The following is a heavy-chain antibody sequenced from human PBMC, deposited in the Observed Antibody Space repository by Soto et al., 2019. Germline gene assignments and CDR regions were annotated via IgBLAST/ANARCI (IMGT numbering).Heavy chain of an antibody. V-gene: IGHV3-48*03. J-gene: IGHJ4*02. D-gene: IGHD6-13*01. CDR2: ISSSGSTI. Sequence: LRLSCAASGFTFSSYEMNWVRQAPGKGLEWVSYISSSGSTIYYADSVKGRFTISRDNAKNSLYLQMNSLRAEDTAVYYCARDHSRGGFDYWGQGTLVTVSS. CDR3: ARDHSRGGFDY. CDR1: GFTFSSYE.